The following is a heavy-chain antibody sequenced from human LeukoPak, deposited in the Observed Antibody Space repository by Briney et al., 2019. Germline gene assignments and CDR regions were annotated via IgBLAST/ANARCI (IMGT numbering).Heavy chain of an antibody. CDR3: ARDDCSSTSCQHYYYYYGMDV. J-gene: IGHJ6*02. Sequence: PGGSLRLSCAASGFTFSSYSMNWVRQAPGKGLEWVSSISSSSSYIYYADSVKGRFTISRDNAKNSLYLQMNSLRAEDTAVYYCARDDCSSTSCQHYYYYYGMDVWGQGTTVTVSS. D-gene: IGHD2-2*01. CDR2: ISSSSSYI. CDR1: GFTFSSYS. V-gene: IGHV3-21*01.